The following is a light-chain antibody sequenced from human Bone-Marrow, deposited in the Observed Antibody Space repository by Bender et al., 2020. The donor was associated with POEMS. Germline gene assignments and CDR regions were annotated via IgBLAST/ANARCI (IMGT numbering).Light chain of an antibody. Sequence: QSVLTQPPSVSGAPGQRVTISCTGSSSNFGAGYDVHWYQQLPGAAPKPLIYHNNNRPSGVPDRFSGSKSGTSASLVITGLQAEDEADYYCQSYDSLSGSGVFGGGTKVTVL. J-gene: IGLJ2*01. CDR2: HNN. CDR1: SSNFGAGYD. V-gene: IGLV1-40*01. CDR3: QSYDSLSGSGV.